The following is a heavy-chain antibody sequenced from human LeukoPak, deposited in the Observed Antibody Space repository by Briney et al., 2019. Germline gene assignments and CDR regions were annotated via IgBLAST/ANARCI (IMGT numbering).Heavy chain of an antibody. V-gene: IGHV4-59*11. CDR1: GGAITSHY. CDR2: ISNSGST. Sequence: SETLSLTCTVSGGAITSHYWTWIRQSPVKGLEWIGDISNSGSTRYNPSLKSRVTISIDTSKSQFSLKLTFVAAADTAVYYCGRDALVGYFSYYYMDVWGKGTTVTVSS. J-gene: IGHJ6*03. D-gene: IGHD2-15*01. CDR3: GRDALVGYFSYYYMDV.